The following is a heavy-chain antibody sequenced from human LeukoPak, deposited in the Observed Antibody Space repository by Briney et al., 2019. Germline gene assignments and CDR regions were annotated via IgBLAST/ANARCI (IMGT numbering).Heavy chain of an antibody. CDR2: INPNSGGP. J-gene: IGHJ3*02. Sequence: ASVKVSCKASGFTFTAYYMHWVRQAPGQGLEWLGWINPNSGGPSSAQKFQGRVTMTRDTSISTAYMELSRLRSDDAAVYYCARDPGGRAFDIWGQGTMVTVSS. CDR3: ARDPGGRAFDI. CDR1: GFTFTAYY. V-gene: IGHV1-2*02. D-gene: IGHD3-16*01.